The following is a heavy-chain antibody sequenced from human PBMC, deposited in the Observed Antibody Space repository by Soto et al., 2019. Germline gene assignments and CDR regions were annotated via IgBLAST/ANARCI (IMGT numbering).Heavy chain of an antibody. V-gene: IGHV3-30-3*01. J-gene: IGHJ4*02. CDR2: ISYDGSNK. CDR3: ARGPSSLTRFDY. Sequence: PGGSLRLSCAASGFTFSSYAMHWVRQAPGKGPEWVAGISYDGSNKYYADSVKGRFTISRDNSKDTLYLQMNSLRAEDTAVYYCARGPSSLTRFDYWGQGTLVTVSS. D-gene: IGHD2-2*01. CDR1: GFTFSSYA.